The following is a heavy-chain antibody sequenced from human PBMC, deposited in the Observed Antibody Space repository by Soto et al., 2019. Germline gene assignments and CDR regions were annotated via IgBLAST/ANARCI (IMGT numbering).Heavy chain of an antibody. CDR2: ISVSGGST. CDR1: AFPFSTYA. Sequence: QLLESGGGLVQPGGSLRLSCAASAFPFSTYAMSWVRRAPGKGLGWVSIISVSGGSTYSADSVKGRFTFSRDNSKNTLYLQMDSLRADDTAVYYCAKLTKYSSSWHRNYYYYYGMDLWGQGTTVTVS. J-gene: IGHJ6*02. D-gene: IGHD2-2*01. CDR3: AKLTKYSSSWHRNYYYYYGMDL. V-gene: IGHV3-23*01.